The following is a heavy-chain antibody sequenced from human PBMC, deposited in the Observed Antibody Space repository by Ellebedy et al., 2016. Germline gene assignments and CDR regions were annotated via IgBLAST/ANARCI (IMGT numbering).Heavy chain of an antibody. J-gene: IGHJ3*01. Sequence: GESLKISXVVSGFSVSANDMGWVRQAPGKGLELVSLLYGGGASYYADSVEGRFTISRDNSEKTLYLQMSGLGAEDTAVYYCVTRHNGAFDVWGHGTRVTVSS. CDR1: GFSVSAND. V-gene: IGHV3-53*01. CDR3: VTRHNGAFDV. CDR2: LYGGGAS. D-gene: IGHD2-8*01.